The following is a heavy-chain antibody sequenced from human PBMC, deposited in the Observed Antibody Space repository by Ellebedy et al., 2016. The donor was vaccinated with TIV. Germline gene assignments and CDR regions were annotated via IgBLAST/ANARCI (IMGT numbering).Heavy chain of an antibody. J-gene: IGHJ3*02. D-gene: IGHD6-13*01. CDR1: GGSISSYY. Sequence: MPSETLSLTCTVSGGSISSYYWSWIRQPPGKGLEWIGDIYYSGSTNYNPSLKSRVTISVDTSKNQFSLKLSSVTAADTAVYYCARTPRSSWYRGNDAFDIWGQGTMVTVSS. CDR2: IYYSGST. CDR3: ARTPRSSWYRGNDAFDI. V-gene: IGHV4-59*08.